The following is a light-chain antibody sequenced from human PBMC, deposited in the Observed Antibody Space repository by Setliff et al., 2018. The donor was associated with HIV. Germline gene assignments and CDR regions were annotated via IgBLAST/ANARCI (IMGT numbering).Light chain of an antibody. CDR2: EVS. J-gene: IGLJ1*01. V-gene: IGLV2-14*01. CDR3: SSYTSSSTPYV. CDR1: ISDVGGFNY. Sequence: QSALAQPASVSGSPGQSITISCTGTISDVGGFNYVSWYQQHPGKAPKLMIYEVSNRPSWISNRFSGSKSANTASLTISGLQAEDEADYYCSSYTSSSTPYVFGTGTKATVL.